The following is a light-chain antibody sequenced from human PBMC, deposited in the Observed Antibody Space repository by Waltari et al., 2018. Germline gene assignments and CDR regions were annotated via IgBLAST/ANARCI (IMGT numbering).Light chain of an antibody. CDR1: QDIHDY. Sequence: AIRLTQSPSSFSASPGDRITITCRASQDIHDYLAWFQQRPGQAPRVLIYAASTLESGVPSTFSGSGAVKEVTLTITWLESEDFATYFGQKYYGSPRTFGEGTEV. J-gene: IGKJ1*01. CDR2: AAS. CDR3: QKYYGSPRT. V-gene: IGKV1-8*01.